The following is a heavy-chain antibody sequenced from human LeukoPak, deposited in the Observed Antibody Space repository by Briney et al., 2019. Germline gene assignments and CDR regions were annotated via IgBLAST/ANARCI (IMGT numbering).Heavy chain of an antibody. V-gene: IGHV3-7*01. Sequence: GGSLRLSCVASGFSFSSSYMSWVPQAPGKGLEWVANIKQDGNEKHYVDSVKGRFTISRDNAKSSLYLQMNRLRADDTAVYYCARDPRGSEYSHFDSWGQGTLVTVSS. CDR2: IKQDGNEK. J-gene: IGHJ4*02. CDR1: GFSFSSSY. CDR3: ARDPRGSEYSHFDS. D-gene: IGHD3-10*01.